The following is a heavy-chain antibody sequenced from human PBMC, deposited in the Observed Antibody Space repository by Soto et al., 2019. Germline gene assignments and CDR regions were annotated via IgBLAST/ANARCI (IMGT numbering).Heavy chain of an antibody. J-gene: IGHJ4*02. CDR1: GYTFTSYG. V-gene: IGHV1-18*04. Sequence: QVQLVQSGAEVKKPGASVKVSCKASGYTFTSYGISWVRQAPGQGLEWMGWISAYNGNTNYAQKLQGRGTRATDTSMRTAYVELRNLRAGDTVVDYCGRTLIDFGDPRLDHRGQGTLVTVSS. D-gene: IGHD4-17*01. CDR3: GRTLIDFGDPRLDH. CDR2: ISAYNGNT.